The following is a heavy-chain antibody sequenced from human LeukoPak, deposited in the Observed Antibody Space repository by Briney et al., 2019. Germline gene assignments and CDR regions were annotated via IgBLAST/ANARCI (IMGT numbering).Heavy chain of an antibody. V-gene: IGHV1-69*02. D-gene: IGHD6-6*01. Sequence: ASVKVSCKASGGTFSSYTISWVRQAPGQGLEWMGRIIPIRGIANYAQKFQGRVTITADKSTSTAYMELSSLRSEDTAVYYCAEAISSSSTKRYYYYMDVWGKGTTVTVSS. CDR3: AEAISSSSTKRYYYYMDV. CDR2: IIPIRGIA. J-gene: IGHJ6*03. CDR1: GGTFSSYT.